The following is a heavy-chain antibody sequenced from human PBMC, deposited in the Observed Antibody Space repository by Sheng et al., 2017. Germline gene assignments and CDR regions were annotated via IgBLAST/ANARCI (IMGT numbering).Heavy chain of an antibody. CDR2: INHSGST. Sequence: QVQLQQWGAGLLKPSETLSLTCAVYGGSFSGYYWSWIRQPPGKGLEWIGEINHSGSTNYNPSLKSRVTISVDTSKNQFSLKLSSVTAADTAVYYCARHFRSYYHRGAFDIWGQGTMVTVSS. CDR3: ARHFRSYYHRGAFDI. J-gene: IGHJ3*02. V-gene: IGHV4-34*01. CDR1: GGSFSGYY. D-gene: IGHD3-10*01.